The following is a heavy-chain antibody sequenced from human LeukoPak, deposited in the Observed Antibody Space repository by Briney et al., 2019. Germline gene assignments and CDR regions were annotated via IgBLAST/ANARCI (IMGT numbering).Heavy chain of an antibody. CDR3: ARGGVGYCSGGSCFQTVDP. Sequence: ASVKVSCKASGYTFTGYYMHWVRQAPGQGLEWMGRINPNSGGTNYAQKFQGRVTMTRDTSISTAYMELSRLRSDDTAVYYCARGGVGYCSGGSCFQTVDPWGQGTLVTVSS. J-gene: IGHJ5*02. CDR2: INPNSGGT. V-gene: IGHV1-2*06. D-gene: IGHD2-15*01. CDR1: GYTFTGYY.